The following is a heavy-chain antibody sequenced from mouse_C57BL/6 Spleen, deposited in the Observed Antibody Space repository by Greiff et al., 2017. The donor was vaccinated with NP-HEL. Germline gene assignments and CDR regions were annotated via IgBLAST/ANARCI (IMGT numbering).Heavy chain of an antibody. J-gene: IGHJ4*01. CDR2: IDPSDSAT. V-gene: IGHV1-52*01. CDR3: ATGTGAMDY. D-gene: IGHD4-1*01. Sequence: VQLQQPGAELVRPGSSVKMSCKASGYTFTSYWMHWVKQRPIQGLEWIGNIDPSDSATHYNQKFKDKAPLTVDKYSSTAYMHLSSLTSEDSAVYYGATGTGAMDYGGQGTSVTVSS. CDR1: GYTFTSYW.